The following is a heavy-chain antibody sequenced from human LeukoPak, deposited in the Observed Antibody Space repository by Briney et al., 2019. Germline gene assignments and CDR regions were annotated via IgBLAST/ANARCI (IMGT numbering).Heavy chain of an antibody. CDR2: ISGGGGST. V-gene: IGHV3-23*01. J-gene: IGHJ4*02. Sequence: GGSLRLSCAASGFMFSSYAMSWVRQAPGKGLEWVSVISGGGGSTYYADSVKGRFTISRDNSKNTLHLQMNSLRAEDTAVYYCARGDYYGPGSQKFLKPFDYWGQGTLVTVSS. D-gene: IGHD3-10*01. CDR3: ARGDYYGPGSQKFLKPFDY. CDR1: GFMFSSYA.